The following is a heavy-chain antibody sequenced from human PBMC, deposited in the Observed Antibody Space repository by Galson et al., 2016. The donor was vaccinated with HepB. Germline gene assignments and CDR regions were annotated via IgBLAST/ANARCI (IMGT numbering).Heavy chain of an antibody. CDR1: GFTVSSNY. CDR3: ARTIVAVPGANDYFDY. CDR2: IWSNGNNK. J-gene: IGHJ4*02. Sequence: SLRLSCAASGFTVSSNYMSWVRQAPGKGLEWVADIWSNGNNKYYADSVRGRFTISRDNAKNALYLQMNSLRAEDTAVYYCARTIVAVPGANDYFDYWGQGTLVTVSS. D-gene: IGHD2-2*01. V-gene: IGHV3-33*08.